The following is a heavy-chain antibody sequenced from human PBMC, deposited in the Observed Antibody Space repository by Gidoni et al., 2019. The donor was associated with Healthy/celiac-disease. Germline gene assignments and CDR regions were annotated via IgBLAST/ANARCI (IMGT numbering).Heavy chain of an antibody. D-gene: IGHD6-6*01. CDR3: ARGSSDSSYYYYYGMDV. V-gene: IGHV3-33*01. Sequence: QVQLVESGGGVVQPGRSLRLSCAASGFTFSSYGMHWVRQAPGKGLEWVAVIWYDGSNKYYADSVKGRFTISRDNSKNTLYLQMNSLRAEDTAVYYCARGSSDSSYYYYYGMDVWGQGTTVTVSS. CDR1: GFTFSSYG. CDR2: IWYDGSNK. J-gene: IGHJ6*02.